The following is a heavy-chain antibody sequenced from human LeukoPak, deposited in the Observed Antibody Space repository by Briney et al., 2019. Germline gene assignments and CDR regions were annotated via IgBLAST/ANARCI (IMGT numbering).Heavy chain of an antibody. J-gene: IGHJ4*02. CDR1: GYTFTGYY. D-gene: IGHD6-19*01. CDR2: INPNSGGT. V-gene: IGHV1-2*02. CDR3: ARDEDGYSSGWYTR. Sequence: ASVKVSCKASGYTFTGYYMHWVRQAPGQGLEWMGWINPNSGGTNYAQKFQGRVTMTRNTSISTAYMELSSLRSEDTAVYYCARDEDGYSSGWYTRWGQGTLVTVSS.